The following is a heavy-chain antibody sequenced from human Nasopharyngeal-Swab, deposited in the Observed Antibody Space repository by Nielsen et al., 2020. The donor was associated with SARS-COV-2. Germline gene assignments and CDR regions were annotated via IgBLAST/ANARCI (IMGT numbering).Heavy chain of an antibody. Sequence: GESLKISCEASGFTFSTYWMSWVRQAPGKGLEWVANIRQDESEKYYVESVKGRFTISRDNAKHSLFLQMSSLRVEDTAVYYCATARAYNYGPSFDYWGQGTLVTVSS. CDR3: ATARAYNYGPSFDY. D-gene: IGHD5-18*01. CDR1: GFTFSTYW. V-gene: IGHV3-7*03. CDR2: IRQDESEK. J-gene: IGHJ4*02.